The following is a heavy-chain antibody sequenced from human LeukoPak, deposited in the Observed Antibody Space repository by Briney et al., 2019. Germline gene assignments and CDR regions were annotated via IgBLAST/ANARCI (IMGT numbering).Heavy chain of an antibody. CDR1: GFKFSSYK. V-gene: IGHV3-21*01. D-gene: IGHD6-19*01. Sequence: GGSLRLSCLASGFKFSSYKMHWVRQAPGKGLEWVSSISSTSTDIHYADSVKGRFTISRDNAKNSMYLQMNSLRAEDTADYYCVCVAVTLRYYYNYTAVWGEGTTVIVS. CDR2: ISSTSTDI. J-gene: IGHJ6*03. CDR3: VCVAVTLRYYYNYTAV.